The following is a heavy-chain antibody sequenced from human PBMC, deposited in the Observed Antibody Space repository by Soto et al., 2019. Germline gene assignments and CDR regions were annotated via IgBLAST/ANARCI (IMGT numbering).Heavy chain of an antibody. CDR3: VRDVWEMNPSTTPAY. CDR2: IWADGSKK. V-gene: IGHV3-33*01. J-gene: IGHJ4*02. D-gene: IGHD1-26*01. CDR1: GFTLTSHG. Sequence: QVQLVESGGGVVQPGRSLRLSCAASGFTLTSHGMHWVRQAPGKRLEWVAVIWADGSKKYYAESVRGRFTISRDNSNNSLYLQMTSLRAEDTAVYYCVRDVWEMNPSTTPAYWGQGTLVTVSS.